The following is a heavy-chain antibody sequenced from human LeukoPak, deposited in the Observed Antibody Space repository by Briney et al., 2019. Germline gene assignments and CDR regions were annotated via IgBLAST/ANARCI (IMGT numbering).Heavy chain of an antibody. CDR2: IYYSGST. CDR3: ARGGYSYGYKSYYNWFDP. V-gene: IGHV4-59*12. CDR1: AGSISSYY. Sequence: SETLSLTCTVSAGSISSYYWICIRQPPGKGLEGIGYIYYSGSTNYNPSLQSRVTMSVDTPKNQFSLKLSSVTAADTAVYYCARGGYSYGYKSYYNWFDPWGQGTLVTVSS. D-gene: IGHD5-18*01. J-gene: IGHJ5*02.